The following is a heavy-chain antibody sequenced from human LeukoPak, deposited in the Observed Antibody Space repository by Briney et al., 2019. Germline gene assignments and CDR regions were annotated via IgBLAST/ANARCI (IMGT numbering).Heavy chain of an antibody. V-gene: IGHV5-51*01. CDR3: ARPGSGGEDWYFDL. J-gene: IGHJ2*01. CDR1: GYSFTSYW. Sequence: RESPKISRTKSGYSFTSYWIGWVRQGPGKGLEWVAIINPGNADTRYSPSFQGQVTISADKSTNTAYLQWSSLKASDTAMYYCARPGSGGEDWYFDLWGRGTLVTVSS. CDR2: INPGNADT. D-gene: IGHD3-10*01.